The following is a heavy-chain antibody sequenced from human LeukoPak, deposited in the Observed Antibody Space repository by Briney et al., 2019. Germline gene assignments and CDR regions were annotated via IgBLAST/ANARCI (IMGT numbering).Heavy chain of an antibody. D-gene: IGHD6-13*01. CDR1: GYTFTSYD. J-gene: IGHJ4*02. CDR3: ARRQGSSWYTY. CDR2: MNPNSGNT. V-gene: IGHV1-8*01. Sequence: ASVKVSCKASGYTFTSYDINWVRQATGQGLEWMGWMNPNSGNTGYAQKFQGRVTMTRNTSISTASMELSSLRSEATAVYYCARRQGSSWYTYWGQGTLVTVSS.